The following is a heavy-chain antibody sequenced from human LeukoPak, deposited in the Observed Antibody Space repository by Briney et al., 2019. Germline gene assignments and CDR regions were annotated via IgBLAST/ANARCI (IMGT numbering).Heavy chain of an antibody. CDR3: ARGLRGGHYYDCSGYYAY. CDR2: IIPIFGTA. V-gene: IGHV1-69*13. CDR1: GGTFSSYA. J-gene: IGHJ4*02. Sequence: GASVKVSCKASGGTFSSYAISWVRQAPGQGLEWMGGIIPIFGTADYAQKFQGRVTITADESTSTAYMELSSLRSEDTAVYYCARGLRGGHYYDCSGYYAYWGQGTLVTVSS. D-gene: IGHD3-22*01.